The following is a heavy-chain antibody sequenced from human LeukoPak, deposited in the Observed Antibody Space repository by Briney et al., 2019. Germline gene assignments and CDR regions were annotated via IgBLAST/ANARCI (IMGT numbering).Heavy chain of an antibody. CDR1: GGSISSGDYY. CDR3: ARSVGRGVYYDSSRYLDY. CDR2: IYYSGST. D-gene: IGHD3-22*01. V-gene: IGHV4-30-4*08. J-gene: IGHJ4*02. Sequence: SQTLSLTCTVSGGSISSGDYYWSWIRQPPGKGLEWIGYIYYSGSTYYNPSLKSRVTISVDTSKNQFSLKLSSVTAADTAVYYCARSVGRGVYYDSSRYLDYWGQGTLVTVSS.